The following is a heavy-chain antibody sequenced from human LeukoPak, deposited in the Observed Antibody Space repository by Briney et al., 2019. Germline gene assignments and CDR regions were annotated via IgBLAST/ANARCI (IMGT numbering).Heavy chain of an antibody. CDR3: APSAFDY. D-gene: IGHD3-10*01. V-gene: IGHV1-46*01. CDR2: INPRGNST. J-gene: IGHJ4*02. CDR1: GYTFTNYY. Sequence: RSSVTVSYKPSGYTFTNYYIHWVQQPPGQGLEWMGIINPRGNSTNHPQNFQDRVTMTWDTSTSTVYIEVSGLRFEDTAVYYCAPSAFDYWGQGTLVTVSP.